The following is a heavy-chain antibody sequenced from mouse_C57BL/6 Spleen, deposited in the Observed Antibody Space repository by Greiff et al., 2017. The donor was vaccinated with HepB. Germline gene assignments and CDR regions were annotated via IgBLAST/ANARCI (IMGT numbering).Heavy chain of an antibody. D-gene: IGHD2-4*01. V-gene: IGHV1-59*01. CDR2: IDPSDSYT. CDR1: GYTFTSYW. J-gene: IGHJ4*01. CDR3: ARWGDYDDAMDY. Sequence: VQLQQPGAELVRPGTSVKLSCKASGYTFTSYWMHWVKQRPGQGPEWIGVIDPSDSYTNYNQKFKGKATLTVDTSSSTAYMQLSSLTSEDSAVYYCARWGDYDDAMDYWGQGTSVTVSS.